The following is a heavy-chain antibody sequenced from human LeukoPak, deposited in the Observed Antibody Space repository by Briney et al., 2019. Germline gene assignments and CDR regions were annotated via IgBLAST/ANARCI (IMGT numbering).Heavy chain of an antibody. Sequence: TGGSLRLSCAASGFTFSSYAMHWVRQAPGKGLEWVAVISYDGSNKYYADSVKGRFTISRDNSKNTLYLQMNSLRAEDTAIYYCAKRDLVGAHDAFDIWGQGTMVTVSS. J-gene: IGHJ3*02. CDR2: ISYDGSNK. D-gene: IGHD1-26*01. V-gene: IGHV3-30-3*02. CDR1: GFTFSSYA. CDR3: AKRDLVGAHDAFDI.